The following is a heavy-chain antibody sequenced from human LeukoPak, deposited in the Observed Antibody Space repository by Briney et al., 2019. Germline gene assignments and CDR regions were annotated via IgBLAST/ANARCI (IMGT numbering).Heavy chain of an antibody. CDR2: IYYSGST. CDR3: ARHIRASYSTFDY. V-gene: IGHV4-59*08. Sequence: PSETLSLTCTVSGCSISSYCWSWLRQPPGKGLEWIGYIYYSGSTNYNPSLKSRVTISVGTSKNQFSLKLSSVTAADTAVYYCARHIRASYSTFDYWGQGTLVTVSS. J-gene: IGHJ4*02. D-gene: IGHD1-26*01. CDR1: GCSISSYC.